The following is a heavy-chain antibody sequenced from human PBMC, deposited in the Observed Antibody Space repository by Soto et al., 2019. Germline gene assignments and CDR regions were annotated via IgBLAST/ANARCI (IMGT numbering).Heavy chain of an antibody. V-gene: IGHV3-33*01. CDR2: IWYDGSNK. CDR1: GFTFSSYG. J-gene: IGHJ1*01. D-gene: IGHD4-17*01. CDR3: ARDGGHGDYFSEYFQH. Sequence: GGSLRLSCAASGFTFSSYGMHWVRQAPGKGLEWVAVIWYDGSNKYYADSVKGRFTISRDNSKNTLYLQMNSLRAEDTAVYYCARDGGHGDYFSEYFQHWGQGTLVTVSS.